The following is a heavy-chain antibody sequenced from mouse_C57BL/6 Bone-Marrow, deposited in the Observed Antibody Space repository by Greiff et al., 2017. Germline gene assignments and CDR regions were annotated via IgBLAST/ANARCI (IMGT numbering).Heavy chain of an antibody. V-gene: IGHV1-82*01. D-gene: IGHD2-3*01. Sequence: QVQLQQSGPELVKPGASVKISCKASGYAFSSSWMNWVKQRPGKGLEWIGRIYPGDGDTNYNGKFKGKATLTADKSSSTAYMQLSSLTSDDSAVYFCARSGDYDGYYGGYFDVWGTGTTVTVSS. CDR3: ARSGDYDGYYGGYFDV. J-gene: IGHJ1*03. CDR1: GYAFSSSW. CDR2: IYPGDGDT.